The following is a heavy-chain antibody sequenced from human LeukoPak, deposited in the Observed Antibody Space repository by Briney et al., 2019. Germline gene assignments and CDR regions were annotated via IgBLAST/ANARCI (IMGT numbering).Heavy chain of an antibody. V-gene: IGHV1-18*04. CDR2: ISAYNGNT. Sequence: GASVKVSCKASGYTFTSYGISWVRQAPGQGLEWMGWISAYNGNTSYAQKLQGRVTMTTDTSTSTAYMELRSLRSDDTAVYYCARDGDYYGSGSYQDYWGQGTLVTVSS. CDR3: ARDGDYYGSGSYQDY. D-gene: IGHD3-10*01. J-gene: IGHJ4*02. CDR1: GYTFTSYG.